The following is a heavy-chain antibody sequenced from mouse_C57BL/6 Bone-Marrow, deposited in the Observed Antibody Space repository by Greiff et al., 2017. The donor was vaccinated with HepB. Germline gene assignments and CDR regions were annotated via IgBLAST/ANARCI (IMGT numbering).Heavy chain of an antibody. CDR2: ISNGGGST. J-gene: IGHJ1*03. Sequence: EVQLVESGGGLVQPGGSLKLSCAASGFTFSDYYMYWVRQTPEKRLEWVAYISNGGGSTYYPDTVKGRFTISRDNAKNTLYLQMSRLKSEDTAMYYCARLYYGSSHWYFDVWGTGTTVTVSS. D-gene: IGHD1-1*01. CDR3: ARLYYGSSHWYFDV. V-gene: IGHV5-12*01. CDR1: GFTFSDYY.